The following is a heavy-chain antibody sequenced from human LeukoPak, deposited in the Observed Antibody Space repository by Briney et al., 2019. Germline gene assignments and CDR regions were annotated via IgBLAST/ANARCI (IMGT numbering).Heavy chain of an antibody. CDR2: IKQDGSDK. CDR3: ARYSGHGGAEYFQH. V-gene: IGHV3-7*03. CDR1: GFTFSSYW. J-gene: IGHJ1*01. D-gene: IGHD5-12*01. Sequence: GGSLRLSCAASGFTFSSYWMSWVRQAPGKGLEWVANIKQDGSDKCYVDSVKGRFTISRDNAKNLLYLQMNSLRAEDTAVYYCARYSGHGGAEYFQHWGQGTLVTVSS.